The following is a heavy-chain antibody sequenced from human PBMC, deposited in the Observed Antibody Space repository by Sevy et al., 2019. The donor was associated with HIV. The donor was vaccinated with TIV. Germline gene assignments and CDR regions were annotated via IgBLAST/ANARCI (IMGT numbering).Heavy chain of an antibody. Sequence: QLGGSLRLSCAASGFTFSSYGMHWVRQAPGKGLEWVAVISYDGSNKYYADTVKGRFTISRDNSKNTWYLQMNSLRAEDTAVYYCAKDAYYDYVWGSYRYTPDAFDIWGQGTMVTVSS. CDR3: AKDAYYDYVWGSYRYTPDAFDI. D-gene: IGHD3-16*02. CDR2: ISYDGSNK. CDR1: GFTFSSYG. J-gene: IGHJ3*02. V-gene: IGHV3-30*18.